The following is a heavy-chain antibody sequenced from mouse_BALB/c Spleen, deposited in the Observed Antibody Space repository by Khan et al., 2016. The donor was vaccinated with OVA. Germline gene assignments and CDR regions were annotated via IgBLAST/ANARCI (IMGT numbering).Heavy chain of an antibody. CDR1: GFSLTNYG. Sequence: QVQLKESGPGLVAPSQSLSITCTISGFSLTNYGIHWVRQPPGKGLEWLVVILSDGSTTYNSALKSRLTISKHNSKSQVFLKMNSLQTDDTAMYFCGRQPYYHYNVMDYWGQGTSVTVSS. J-gene: IGHJ4*01. D-gene: IGHD2-10*01. CDR2: ILSDGST. V-gene: IGHV2-6-1*01. CDR3: GRQPYYHYNVMDY.